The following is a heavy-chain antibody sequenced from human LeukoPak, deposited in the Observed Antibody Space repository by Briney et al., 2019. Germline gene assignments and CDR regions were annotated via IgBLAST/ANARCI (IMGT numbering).Heavy chain of an antibody. CDR3: ARDHRYAFDN. V-gene: IGHV3-48*01. Sequence: GGSLRLSCAASGFNFIDYSMNWVRQAPGKGPEWISYIGISSGNTKYADSVKGRFTISRDKARNSLYLQMNSLRVEDTAVYYCARDHRYAFDNWGHGTPVTVSS. D-gene: IGHD5-12*01. J-gene: IGHJ4*01. CDR1: GFNFIDYS. CDR2: IGISSGNT.